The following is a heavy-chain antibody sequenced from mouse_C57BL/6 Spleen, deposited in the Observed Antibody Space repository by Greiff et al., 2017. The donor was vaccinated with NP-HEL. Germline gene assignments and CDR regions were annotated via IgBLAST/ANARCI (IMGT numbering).Heavy chain of an antibody. J-gene: IGHJ1*03. CDR3: ARSYGPRYFDV. CDR2: ISRGSSTI. Sequence: EVKLVESGAGLVKPGGSLKLSCAASGYTFSDYGMHWVRQAPEKGLEWVAYISRGSSTIYYADTVTGRFTISRDNAKNTLFLQMTSLRSEDTAMYYCARSYGPRYFDVWGTGTTVTVSS. D-gene: IGHD1-1*01. V-gene: IGHV5-17*01. CDR1: GYTFSDYG.